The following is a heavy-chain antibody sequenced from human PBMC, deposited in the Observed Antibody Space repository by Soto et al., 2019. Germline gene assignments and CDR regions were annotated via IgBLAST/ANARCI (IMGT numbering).Heavy chain of an antibody. V-gene: IGHV4-31*03. Sequence: QVQLQESGPGLVKPSQTLSLTCTVSGGSISSGGYYWSWIRQYPGKGLEWIGYIYYSGSTYYNPSLQSRDTISVDTSKNQFSLKLSSVTAADTAVYYCARDLTTVTTEAFDIWGQGTVVTVSS. CDR1: GGSISSGGYY. D-gene: IGHD4-17*01. CDR3: ARDLTTVTTEAFDI. J-gene: IGHJ3*02. CDR2: IYYSGST.